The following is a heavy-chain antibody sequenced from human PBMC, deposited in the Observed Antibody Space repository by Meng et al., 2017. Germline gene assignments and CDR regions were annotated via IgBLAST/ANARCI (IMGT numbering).Heavy chain of an antibody. J-gene: IGHJ6*02. CDR1: GFTFSSYD. Sequence: GESLKISCAASGFTFSSYDMHWVRQATEKGLEWVSAIGTAGDTYYPGSVKGRFTISRENAKNSLYLQMNSLRAGDTAVYYCARADRSWRRVWVGFYYYYYGMDVWGQGTTVTVSS. D-gene: IGHD1-26*01. CDR3: ARADRSWRRVWVGFYYYYYGMDV. V-gene: IGHV3-13*01. CDR2: IGTAGDT.